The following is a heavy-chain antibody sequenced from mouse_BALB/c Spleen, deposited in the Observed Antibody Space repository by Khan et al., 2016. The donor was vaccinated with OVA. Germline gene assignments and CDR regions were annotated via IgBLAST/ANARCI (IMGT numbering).Heavy chain of an antibody. CDR1: GYTFTDYA. CDR3: ARDYGSSYRYFDV. V-gene: IGHV1S137*01. CDR2: ISTYHGDA. J-gene: IGHJ1*01. Sequence: VQLQESGAELVRPGVSVKISCKGSGYTFTDYAMHWVKQSHAKSLEWIGVISTYHGDANYNQKFKGKATMPVDKSSSTAYMELARLTSEDSAIYYCARDYGSSYRYFDVWGAGTTVTVSS. D-gene: IGHD1-1*01.